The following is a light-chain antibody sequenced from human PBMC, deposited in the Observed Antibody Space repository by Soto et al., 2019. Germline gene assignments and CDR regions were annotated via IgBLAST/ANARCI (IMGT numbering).Light chain of an antibody. CDR2: EVS. CDR3: SSYAGSNNRE. Sequence: QSVLTQPPSASGSPGQSVTISCTGTSSDVGGYNYVSWYQQHPGKAPKLMIYEVSKRPSGVPDRFSGSKSGNTASLTVSGLQAEDEADYYCSSYAGSNNREFGGGTKVTVL. CDR1: SSDVGGYNY. V-gene: IGLV2-8*01. J-gene: IGLJ2*01.